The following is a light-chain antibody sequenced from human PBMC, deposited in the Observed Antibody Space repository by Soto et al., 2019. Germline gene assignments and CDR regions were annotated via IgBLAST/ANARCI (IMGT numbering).Light chain of an antibody. V-gene: IGLV1-51*01. CDR1: NSNIGNNF. CDR3: GTWDRSLSARV. J-gene: IGLJ3*02. CDR2: DNN. Sequence: QSVLTQPPSVSAAPGQKVTISCSGSNSNIGNNFVSWYRQLPGTAPKLLIYDNNQRPSGIPDRFSVSKSGTSATLGITGLQTGDEAVYYCGTWDRSLSARVFGGGTKVTVL.